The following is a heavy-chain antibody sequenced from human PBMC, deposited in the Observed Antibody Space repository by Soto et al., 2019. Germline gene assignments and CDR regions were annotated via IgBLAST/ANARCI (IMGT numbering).Heavy chain of an antibody. CDR3: ARVYPSDTRYGYVGNNWFDP. V-gene: IGHV1-46*03. D-gene: IGHD5-18*01. CDR1: GYTFTSYY. J-gene: IGHJ5*02. Sequence: QVQLVQSGAEVKKPGSSVKVSCKASGYTFTSYYMHWVRQATGQGLGWMGIINPSGGSTSYAQKFQGRVTMTRDTSTSTVYMELSSLRSEDTAVYYCARVYPSDTRYGYVGNNWFDPWGQGTLVTVSS. CDR2: INPSGGST.